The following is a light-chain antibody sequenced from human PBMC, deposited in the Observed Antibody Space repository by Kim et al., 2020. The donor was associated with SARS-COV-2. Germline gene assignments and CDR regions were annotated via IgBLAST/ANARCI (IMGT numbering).Light chain of an antibody. Sequence: LSPGERATLSCRASQSIGDWIAWYQQKSGQAPRLLIYDASNRATGIPARFSGSGSGTDFTLTISSLEPEDFAVYYCQQRRTWPLTFGGGTKVDIK. CDR2: DAS. CDR3: QQRRTWPLT. CDR1: QSIGDW. V-gene: IGKV3-11*01. J-gene: IGKJ4*01.